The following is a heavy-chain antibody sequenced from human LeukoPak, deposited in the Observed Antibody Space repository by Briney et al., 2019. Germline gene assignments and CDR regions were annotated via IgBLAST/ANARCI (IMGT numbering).Heavy chain of an antibody. CDR1: GFTFTTHR. D-gene: IGHD6-19*01. J-gene: IGHJ5*02. Sequence: RGSLRLYCSTSGFTFTTHRMHWVRQASGTGLVWVSRTNEAGCITNYADSEKGRFTISRDNAMDTLYLQMNSLRAEDTAVYYCIRDLAGRGGAWGQGILVTVSS. CDR2: TNEAGCIT. CDR3: IRDLAGRGGA. V-gene: IGHV3-74*01.